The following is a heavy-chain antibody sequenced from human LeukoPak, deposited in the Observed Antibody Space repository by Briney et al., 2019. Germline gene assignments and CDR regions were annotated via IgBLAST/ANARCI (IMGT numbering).Heavy chain of an antibody. CDR1: GYTFINYY. Sequence: ASVKVSCKAPGYTFINYYTHWVRQAPGQGLEWMGRINPSGDSVNYAQKFQDRVTMTRDTSTNTVYLELSSLRSDDTAVYYCARTMAHGGANHWGQGALVTVSS. CDR2: INPSGDSV. J-gene: IGHJ5*02. D-gene: IGHD2-21*01. V-gene: IGHV1-46*01. CDR3: ARTMAHGGANH.